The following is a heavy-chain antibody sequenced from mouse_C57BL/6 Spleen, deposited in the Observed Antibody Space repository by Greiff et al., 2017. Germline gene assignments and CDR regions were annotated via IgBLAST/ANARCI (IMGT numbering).Heavy chain of an antibody. CDR3: AIYPLYGSSLYYFDY. CDR2: IHPNSGST. CDR1: GYTFTSYW. J-gene: IGHJ2*01. D-gene: IGHD1-1*01. V-gene: IGHV1-64*01. Sequence: QVQLQQPGAELVKPGASVKLSCKASGYTFTSYWMHWVKQRPGQGLEWIGMIHPNSGSTNYNEKFKSKATLTVDKSSSTAYMQLSSLTSEDSAVYYCAIYPLYGSSLYYFDYWGQGTTLTVSS.